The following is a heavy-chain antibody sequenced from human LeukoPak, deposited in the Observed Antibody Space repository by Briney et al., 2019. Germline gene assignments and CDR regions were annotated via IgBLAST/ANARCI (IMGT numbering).Heavy chain of an antibody. D-gene: IGHD1-26*01. CDR3: AKDWELGS. V-gene: IGHV4-59*01. J-gene: IGHJ5*02. Sequence: PETLSLTCSVSGASINSYYWNWIRQPPGKGLEWIGNTYNSESTNYNPSLKSRVTISLDTSKNQFSLKMSSVTAADTAVYYCAKDWELGSWGQGTLVTISS. CDR1: GASINSYY. CDR2: TYNSEST.